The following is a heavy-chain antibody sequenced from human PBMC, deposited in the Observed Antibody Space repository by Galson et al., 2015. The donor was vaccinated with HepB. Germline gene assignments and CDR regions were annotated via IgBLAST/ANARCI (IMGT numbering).Heavy chain of an antibody. CDR2: IWYDGTYK. Sequence: SLRLSCATSGFTFNGFGMHWVRQAPGKGLEWVALIWYDGTYKYYADSVQGRFTISRDNSKNTLYLQMNSLRAEDTAVYYCARRVGHCSGGSCVDHYYYMDVWGKGTTVIVSS. CDR1: GFTFNGFG. CDR3: ARRVGHCSGGSCVDHYYYMDV. J-gene: IGHJ6*03. D-gene: IGHD2-15*01. V-gene: IGHV3-33*01.